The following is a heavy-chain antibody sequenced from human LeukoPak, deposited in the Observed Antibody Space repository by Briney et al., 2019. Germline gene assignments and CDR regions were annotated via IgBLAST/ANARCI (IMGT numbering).Heavy chain of an antibody. Sequence: SETLSLTCTVSGGSISSGDYYWSWIRQHPGKGLEWIGYIHYSGSAYYNPSLKSRVTISVDTSKNQFSLKLSSVTAADTAVYYCARGQEGIVVVPAAIYFDYWGQGTLVTVSS. V-gene: IGHV4-31*03. CDR1: GGSISSGDYY. J-gene: IGHJ4*02. CDR3: ARGQEGIVVVPAAIYFDY. CDR2: IHYSGSA. D-gene: IGHD2-2*02.